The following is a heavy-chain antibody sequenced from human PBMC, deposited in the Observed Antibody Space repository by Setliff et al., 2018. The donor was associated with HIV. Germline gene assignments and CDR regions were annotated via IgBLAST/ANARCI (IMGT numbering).Heavy chain of an antibody. D-gene: IGHD3-16*01. CDR3: VKNLYAEMWGEIFDS. Sequence: PGGSLRLSCAASGFTFSSYGMHWVRQAPGKGLEWVAVIWYDGSNQYYADSVKGRFTISRDNSRNTQYLQMNSLSVEDTAVYYCVKNLYAEMWGEIFDSWGRGTLVTVSS. CDR1: GFTFSSYG. J-gene: IGHJ4*02. V-gene: IGHV3-33*06. CDR2: IWYDGSNQ.